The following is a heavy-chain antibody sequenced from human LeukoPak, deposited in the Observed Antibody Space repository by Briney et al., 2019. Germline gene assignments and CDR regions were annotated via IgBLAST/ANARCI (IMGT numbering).Heavy chain of an antibody. CDR3: ARDQPRGGYDY. J-gene: IGHJ4*02. V-gene: IGHV3-23*01. Sequence: GGSLRLSCAASGFTFSSYAMSWVRQAPGKGLEWVSGISGSGDNTYYADSVKGRFTISRDNSKNTLYLQMNSLRAEDTAVYYCARDQPRGGYDYWGQGTLVTVSS. CDR1: GFTFSSYA. D-gene: IGHD5-12*01. CDR2: ISGSGDNT.